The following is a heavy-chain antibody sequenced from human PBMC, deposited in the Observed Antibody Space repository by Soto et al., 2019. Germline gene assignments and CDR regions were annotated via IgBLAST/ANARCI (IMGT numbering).Heavy chain of an antibody. CDR3: ATYSGNYERYGVYYGMDV. V-gene: IGHV3-23*01. J-gene: IGHJ6*02. CDR2: ISGSGGST. Sequence: GGSLRLSCTASGFTFNTHWMHWVRQAPGKGLEWVSSISGSGGSTYYADSVKGRFTISRDNSKNTLYLQMNSLRAEDTAVYYCATYSGNYERYGVYYGMDVWGQGTTVTVSS. D-gene: IGHD1-26*01. CDR1: GFTFNTHW.